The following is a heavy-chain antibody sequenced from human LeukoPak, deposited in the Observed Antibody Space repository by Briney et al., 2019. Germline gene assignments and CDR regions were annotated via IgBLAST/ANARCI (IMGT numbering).Heavy chain of an antibody. J-gene: IGHJ6*02. CDR3: ARQASIRLGEPPYYYGMDV. CDR1: GGSISSYY. D-gene: IGHD3-16*01. CDR2: IYYSGST. Sequence: SETLSLTCTVSGGSISSYYWSWIRQPPGKGLKWIGYIYYSGSTNYNPSLKSRVTISVDTSKNQFSLKLSSVTAADTAVYYCARQASIRLGEPPYYYGMDVWGQGTTVTVSS. V-gene: IGHV4-59*08.